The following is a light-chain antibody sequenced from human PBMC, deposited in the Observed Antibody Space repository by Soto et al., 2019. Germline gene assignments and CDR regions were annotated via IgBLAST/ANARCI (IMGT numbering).Light chain of an antibody. Sequence: EIVLTQSPATLSLSPGERATLSCRASQSVSSYLAWYQQKPSQAPRLLIYDASNRATGIPDRYKGSRSETDFTRTISSLETEDFALYYCQQRSNWPITFGQGTRLEIK. J-gene: IGKJ5*01. CDR3: QQRSNWPIT. CDR2: DAS. CDR1: QSVSSY. V-gene: IGKV3-11*01.